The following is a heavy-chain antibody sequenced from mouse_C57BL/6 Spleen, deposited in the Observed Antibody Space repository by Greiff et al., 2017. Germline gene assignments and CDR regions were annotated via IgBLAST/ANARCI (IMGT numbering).Heavy chain of an antibody. J-gene: IGHJ4*01. CDR3: ATTYYYAMDY. V-gene: IGHV1-22*01. Sequence: SGPELVKPGASVKMSCKASGYTFTDYNMHWVKQSHGKSLEWIGYINPNNGGTSYNQKFKGKATLTVNKSSSTAYMELRSLTSEDSAVYYCATTYYYAMDYWGQGTSVTVSS. D-gene: IGHD4-1*02. CDR2: INPNNGGT. CDR1: GYTFTDYN.